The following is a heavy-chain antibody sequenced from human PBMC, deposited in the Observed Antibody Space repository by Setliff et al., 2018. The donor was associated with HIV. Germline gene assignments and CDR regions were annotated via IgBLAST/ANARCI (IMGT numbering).Heavy chain of an antibody. D-gene: IGHD4-17*01. J-gene: IGHJ4*02. CDR2: IYYNGNT. V-gene: IGHV4-59*01. CDR3: AREIYGGNSRPFDY. CDR1: GSSISSYY. Sequence: PSETLSLTCTVSGSSISSYYWSWIRQPPGKGLEWIGYIYYNGNTNYNPSLKSRVTISVDTSKNQLSLKLSSVTAADTAVYYCAREIYGGNSRPFDYWGQGTLVTVSS.